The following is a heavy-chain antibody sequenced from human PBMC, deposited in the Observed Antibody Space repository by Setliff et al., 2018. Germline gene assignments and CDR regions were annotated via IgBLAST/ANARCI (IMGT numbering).Heavy chain of an antibody. Sequence: GASVKVSCKASGFTFTDSIVNWVRQAPGQGLEWVGWLSPYNGDKNSEQKLQGRVTMTTDTSTSTAYMELRSLRSDDTAVYYCARINFYVSSGYYYAPDYWGQGTLVTVS. V-gene: IGHV1-18*01. D-gene: IGHD3-22*01. CDR3: ARINFYVSSGYYYAPDY. J-gene: IGHJ4*02. CDR1: GFTFTDSI. CDR2: LSPYNGDK.